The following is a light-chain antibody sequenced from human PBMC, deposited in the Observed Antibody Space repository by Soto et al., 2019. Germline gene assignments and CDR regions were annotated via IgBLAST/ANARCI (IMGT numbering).Light chain of an antibody. Sequence: IVLTQSPGTLSLSPGERATLSCRASQSVSSTYLAWYQQKSGQAPSLLIYGTSSRATGIPDRFSGSGSGTDFTLTISRLEPEDFALYYCQQYGTSTWTVGQGTKVDIK. CDR1: QSVSSTY. CDR2: GTS. V-gene: IGKV3-20*01. CDR3: QQYGTSTWT. J-gene: IGKJ1*01.